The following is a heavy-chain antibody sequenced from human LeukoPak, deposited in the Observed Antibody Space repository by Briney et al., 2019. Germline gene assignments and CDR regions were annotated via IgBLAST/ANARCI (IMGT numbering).Heavy chain of an antibody. CDR3: ARFCSSTSCYYYYGMDV. D-gene: IGHD2-2*01. CDR1: GGSFSVYY. V-gene: IGHV4-34*01. J-gene: IGHJ6*02. Sequence: SETLSLTCAVYGGSFSVYYWSWIRQPPGKGLEWIGEINHSGSTNYNPSLKSRVTISVDTSKNQFSLKLSSVTAADTAVYYCARFCSSTSCYYYYGMDVWGQGTTVTVSS. CDR2: INHSGST.